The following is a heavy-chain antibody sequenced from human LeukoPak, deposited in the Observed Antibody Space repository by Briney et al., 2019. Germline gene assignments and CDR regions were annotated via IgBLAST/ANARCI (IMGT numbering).Heavy chain of an antibody. D-gene: IGHD4-11*01. CDR2: ISASGISI. CDR3: TRDPEYSDP. J-gene: IGHJ5*02. V-gene: IGHV3-11*01. CDR1: ELTLSDYY. Sequence: GGSLRLSCTASELTLSDYYINWIRQAPGKGLEWISYISASGISIYHADSVKGRFSVSRDNANNSVFLQMDGLRVEDSAVYFCTRDPEYSDPWGQGTLVTVSP.